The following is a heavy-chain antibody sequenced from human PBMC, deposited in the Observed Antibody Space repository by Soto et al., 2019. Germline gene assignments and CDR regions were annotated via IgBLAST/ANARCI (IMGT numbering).Heavy chain of an antibody. D-gene: IGHD2-2*01. CDR2: IKQDGSEK. CDR3: ARANDIVVVPAAIGYYYYYGMDV. CDR1: GFTFSSYW. J-gene: IGHJ6*02. V-gene: IGHV3-7*04. Sequence: PGGSLRLSCAASGFTFSSYWMSWVRQAPGKGLEWVANIKQDGSEKYYVDSVKGRFTISRDNAKNSLYLQMNSLRAEDTAVYYCARANDIVVVPAAIGYYYYYGMDVWGQGTTVTVSS.